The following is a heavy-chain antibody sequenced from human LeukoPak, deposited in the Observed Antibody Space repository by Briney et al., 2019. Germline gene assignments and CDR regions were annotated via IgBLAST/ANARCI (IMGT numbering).Heavy chain of an antibody. CDR3: ARESIAVAGYKQNPVWLDP. D-gene: IGHD6-19*01. CDR1: GYTFTDYY. V-gene: IGHV1-2*02. Sequence: ASVKVSFKASGYTFTDYYMHWVRQAPGQGREWMGRINPNSGGTNYAQKFQGRVTMTRDTSISTAYMELSRLRSDDTAVYYCARESIAVAGYKQNPVWLDPWGQGTLVTVSS. J-gene: IGHJ5*02. CDR2: INPNSGGT.